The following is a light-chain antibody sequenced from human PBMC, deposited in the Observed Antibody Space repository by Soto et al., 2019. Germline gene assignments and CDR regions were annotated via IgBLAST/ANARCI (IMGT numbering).Light chain of an antibody. CDR3: QHFGNSPLWT. Sequence: ENVLTQSPGTLSLSPGERATLSCRASQSVSSDYLACYQQKPGQPPRLLIYEASTRAIGIPDRFSGSGSGTEFTLTISRLEPEDFAVYFCQHFGNSPLWTFGQGTKVEVK. V-gene: IGKV3-20*01. J-gene: IGKJ1*01. CDR2: EAS. CDR1: QSVSSDY.